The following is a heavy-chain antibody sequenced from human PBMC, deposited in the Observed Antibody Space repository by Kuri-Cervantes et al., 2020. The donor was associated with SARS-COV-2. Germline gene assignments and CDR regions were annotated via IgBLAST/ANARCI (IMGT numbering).Heavy chain of an antibody. CDR3: ATVSDYYDSSGYFLDFDY. D-gene: IGHD3-22*01. Sequence: GESLKISCAASGFTFSSYSMNWVRQAPGKGLEWVSSISSSSSYIYYADSVKGRFTISRDNAKNSLYLQMNSLRAEDTAVYYCATVSDYYDSSGYFLDFDYWGQGTLVPSPQ. CDR2: ISSSSSYI. V-gene: IGHV3-21*01. CDR1: GFTFSSYS. J-gene: IGHJ4*02.